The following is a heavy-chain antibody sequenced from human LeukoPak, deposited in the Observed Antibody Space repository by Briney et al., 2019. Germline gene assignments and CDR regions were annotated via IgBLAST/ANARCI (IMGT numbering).Heavy chain of an antibody. CDR2: IKQDGSEK. CDR3: ARVEMATIHY. CDR1: GFTFSGHW. D-gene: IGHD5-24*01. J-gene: IGHJ4*02. Sequence: GGSLRLFCAASGFTFSGHWMSWVRQAPGKGLEGVANIKQDGSEKYYVDSVKGRFTISRDNAKNSLYLQMNSLRAEDTAVYYCARVEMATIHYWGQGTLVTVSS. V-gene: IGHV3-7*01.